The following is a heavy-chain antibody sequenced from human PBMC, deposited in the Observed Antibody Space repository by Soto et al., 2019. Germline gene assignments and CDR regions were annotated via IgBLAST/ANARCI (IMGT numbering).Heavy chain of an antibody. Sequence: GGSLRLSCAASGFTFSNAWMSWVRQAPGKGLEWVGRIKSKTDGGTTDYAAPVKGRFTISRDDSKNTLYLQMNSLKTEDTAVYYCTPSSGYYYTVDYWCQGTLVTVSS. D-gene: IGHD3-22*01. CDR2: IKSKTDGGTT. V-gene: IGHV3-15*01. CDR3: TPSSGYYYTVDY. CDR1: GFTFSNAW. J-gene: IGHJ4*02.